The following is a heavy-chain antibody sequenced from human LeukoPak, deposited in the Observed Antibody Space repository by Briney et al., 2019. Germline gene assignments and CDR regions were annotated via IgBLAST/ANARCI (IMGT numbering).Heavy chain of an antibody. D-gene: IGHD3-22*01. CDR1: GGSISSSSYY. Sequence: PSETLSLTCTVSGGSISSSSYYWGWIRQPPGKGLGWIGSIYYSGSTYYNPSLKSRVTISVDTSKNQFSLKLSSVTAADTAVYYCASPEYYYDSSGSYGAFDIWGQGTMVTVSS. CDR3: ASPEYYYDSSGSYGAFDI. V-gene: IGHV4-39*01. J-gene: IGHJ3*02. CDR2: IYYSGST.